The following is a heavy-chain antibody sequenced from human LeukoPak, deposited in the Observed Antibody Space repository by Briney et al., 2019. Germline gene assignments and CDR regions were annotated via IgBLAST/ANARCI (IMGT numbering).Heavy chain of an antibody. Sequence: ASVKVSCKASGYTFTGYYMHWVRQAPGQGLEWMGWINPNSGGTNYAQKFQGRVTMTRDTSISTAYMELSRLRSDDTAVYYCARVFIRRSGYPGGGYWGQGTLVTVSS. J-gene: IGHJ4*02. CDR1: GYTFTGYY. V-gene: IGHV1-2*02. CDR3: ARVFIRRSGYPGGGY. CDR2: INPNSGGT. D-gene: IGHD3-22*01.